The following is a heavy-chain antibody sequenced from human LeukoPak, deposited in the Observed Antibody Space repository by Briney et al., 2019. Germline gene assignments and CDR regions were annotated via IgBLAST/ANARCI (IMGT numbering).Heavy chain of an antibody. CDR3: TSRNYGHLDY. CDR1: GYSISSGYY. J-gene: IGHJ4*02. Sequence: SETLSLTCAASGYSISSGYYWGWIRQPPGKGLEWIGSIYHSGSTYYNPSLKSRVTISVDTAKNQFYLQLSCVTAADTAVYYCTSRNYGHLDYWGQGTLVTVSS. CDR2: IYHSGST. D-gene: IGHD3-16*01. V-gene: IGHV4-38-2*01.